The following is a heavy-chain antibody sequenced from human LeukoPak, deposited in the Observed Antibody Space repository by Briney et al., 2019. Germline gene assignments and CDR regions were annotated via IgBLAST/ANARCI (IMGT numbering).Heavy chain of an antibody. CDR1: GFTFSSYS. CDR3: ARVHGYSSGRCYYYMDV. J-gene: IGHJ6*03. CDR2: IRSSSSTI. D-gene: IGHD6-19*01. V-gene: IGHV3-48*01. Sequence: GGSLRLSCAASGFTFSSYSMNWVRQAPGKGLEWVSYIRSSSSTIYYADSVKGRFTISRDNAKNSLYLQMNSLRAEDTAMYYCARVHGYSSGRCYYYMDVWGKGTTVTVSS.